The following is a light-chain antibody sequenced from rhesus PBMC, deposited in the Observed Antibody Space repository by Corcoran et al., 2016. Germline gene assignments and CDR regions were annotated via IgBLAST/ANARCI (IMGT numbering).Light chain of an antibody. Sequence: DIQMTQSPSSLSASVGDRVTITCRASQGISNNLAWYQQKPGKVPKLLIYKASTLQCGIPSRFSGNGSGTDFTLTISSLQPEDFATYYCQHGYGILYSFGQGTKVEIK. V-gene: IGKV1-25*01. J-gene: IGKJ2*01. CDR2: KAS. CDR3: QHGYGILYS. CDR1: QGISNN.